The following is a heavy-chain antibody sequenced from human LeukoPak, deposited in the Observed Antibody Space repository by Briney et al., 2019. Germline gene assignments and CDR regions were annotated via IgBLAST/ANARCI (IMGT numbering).Heavy chain of an antibody. J-gene: IGHJ4*02. V-gene: IGHV4-39*01. D-gene: IGHD3-22*01. CDR3: ARLLHDSRGYYYFDY. CDR1: GGSISSSSYY. CDR2: IYYSGGP. Sequence: SETLSLTCTVSGGSISSSSYYWGWIRQPPGEGLQWLGSIYYSGGPYDNPSLKSRVTISVDTSKNQFSLKLSSVTAADTAVYYCARLLHDSRGYYYFDYWGPGTLVTVSS.